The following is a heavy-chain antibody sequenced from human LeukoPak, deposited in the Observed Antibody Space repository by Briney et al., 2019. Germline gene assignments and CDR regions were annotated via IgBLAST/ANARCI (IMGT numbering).Heavy chain of an antibody. J-gene: IGHJ6*02. CDR1: RFTFSSYW. Sequence: PGGSLRLSCAASRFTFSSYWMSWVRQAPGKGLEWVANIKQDGSEKYYVDSVKGRFTISRDNAKNSLYLQMNSLRAEDTAVYYCARRVATIQNSYGRPDYYYGMDVWGQGTTVTVSS. V-gene: IGHV3-7*01. CDR2: IKQDGSEK. CDR3: ARRVATIQNSYGRPDYYYGMDV. D-gene: IGHD5-12*01.